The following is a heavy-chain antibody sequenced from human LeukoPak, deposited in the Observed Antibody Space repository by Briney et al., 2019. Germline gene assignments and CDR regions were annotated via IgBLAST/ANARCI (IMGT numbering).Heavy chain of an antibody. Sequence: GESLKISCKGSGYSFTSYWIGWVRQMPGKGLEWMGIIYPGDSDTRYSPSFQGQVTISADKSISTAYLQWSSLKASDTAMYYCARLGSSSWYVDDYFDYWGQGTLVTVSS. J-gene: IGHJ4*02. CDR2: IYPGDSDT. CDR1: GYSFTSYW. V-gene: IGHV5-51*01. D-gene: IGHD6-13*01. CDR3: ARLGSSSWYVDDYFDY.